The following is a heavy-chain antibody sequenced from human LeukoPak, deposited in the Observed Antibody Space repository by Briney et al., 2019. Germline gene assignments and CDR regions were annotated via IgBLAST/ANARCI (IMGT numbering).Heavy chain of an antibody. CDR3: ARASEGGPAD. CDR1: GFTFSSYA. J-gene: IGHJ4*02. V-gene: IGHV3-23*01. CDR2: ISGSGGSA. Sequence: GGSLRLSCAASGFTFSSYAMSWVRQAPGKGLEWVSAISGSGGSAYYVDSVRGRFTISRDNSKNMLYLQMNSLRVEDTAVYYCARASEGGPADWGQGTLVTVSS. D-gene: IGHD2-2*01.